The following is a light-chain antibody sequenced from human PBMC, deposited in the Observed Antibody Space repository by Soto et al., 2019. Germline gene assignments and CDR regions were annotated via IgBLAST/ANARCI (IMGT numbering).Light chain of an antibody. Sequence: QSVLTQPPSVSGAPGQRVTISCTGSSSNIGADYDVHWYQQRPGTAPKLLIFGNINRPSGVPDRFSGSKSGTSASLAITGLQAEDEGDYYCQSYDSNNFVVFGGGTKVTVL. CDR3: QSYDSNNFVV. CDR1: SSNIGADYD. J-gene: IGLJ2*01. V-gene: IGLV1-40*01. CDR2: GNI.